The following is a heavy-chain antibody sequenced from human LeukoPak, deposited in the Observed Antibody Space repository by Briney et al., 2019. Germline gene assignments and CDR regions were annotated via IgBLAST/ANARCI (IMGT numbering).Heavy chain of an antibody. CDR2: IGGSGGST. Sequence: GGSLRLSCAASGFTFSSYAMSWVRQAPGKGLEWVSAIGGSGGSTYYADSVKGRFTISRDNSKNTLYLQMNSLRAEDTAVYYCAKDGGYSYGQYYFDYWGQGTLVTVSS. D-gene: IGHD5-18*01. V-gene: IGHV3-23*01. CDR1: GFTFSSYA. J-gene: IGHJ4*02. CDR3: AKDGGYSYGQYYFDY.